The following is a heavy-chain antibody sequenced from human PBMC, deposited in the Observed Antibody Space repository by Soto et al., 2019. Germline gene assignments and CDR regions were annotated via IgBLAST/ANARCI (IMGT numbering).Heavy chain of an antibody. CDR1: GFTFSSYA. Sequence: GGSLRLSCAASGFTFSSYAMHWVRQAPGKGLEWVAVISYDGSNKYYADSEKGRFTISRDNSKNTLYLQMNSLRAEDTAVYYCARVTDYGDSRDFEENYYSYGIDVWGHGTTDTVS. CDR2: ISYDGSNK. J-gene: IGHJ6*02. V-gene: IGHV3-30-3*01. CDR3: ARVTDYGDSRDFEENYYSYGIDV. D-gene: IGHD4-17*01.